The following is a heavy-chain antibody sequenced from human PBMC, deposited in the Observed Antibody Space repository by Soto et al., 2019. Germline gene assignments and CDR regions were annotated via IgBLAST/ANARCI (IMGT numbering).Heavy chain of an antibody. Sequence: QVQLVQSGAEVKKPGASVKVSCKASGYTFTGYYMHWVRQAPGQGLEWMGWINPNSGGTNYAQKFQGWVTMTRDTSISTAYMELSRLRSDDTAVYYCARGRSAAGTIWSFDYWGQGTLVTVSS. J-gene: IGHJ4*02. D-gene: IGHD6-13*01. CDR2: INPNSGGT. CDR1: GYTFTGYY. V-gene: IGHV1-2*04. CDR3: ARGRSAAGTIWSFDY.